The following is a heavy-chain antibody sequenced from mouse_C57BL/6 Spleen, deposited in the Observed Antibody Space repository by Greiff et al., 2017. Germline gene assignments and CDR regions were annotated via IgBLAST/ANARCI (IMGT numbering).Heavy chain of an antibody. CDR3: AGQITTVVATGDAMDY. V-gene: IGHV5-6*01. J-gene: IGHJ4*01. CDR2: ISSGGSYT. D-gene: IGHD1-1*01. Sequence: DVQLVESGGDLVKPGGSLKLSCAASGFTFSSYGMSWVRQTPDKRLEWVATISSGGSYTYYPDSVKGRFTISRDNAKNTLYLQMGSLKSEDTAMYYCAGQITTVVATGDAMDYWGQGTSVTVSS. CDR1: GFTFSSYG.